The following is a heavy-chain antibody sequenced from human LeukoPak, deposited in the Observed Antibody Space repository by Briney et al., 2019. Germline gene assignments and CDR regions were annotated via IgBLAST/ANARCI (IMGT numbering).Heavy chain of an antibody. CDR1: GFTFSSYS. Sequence: SGGSLRLSCAASGFTFSSYSMNWVRQAPGKGLEWVSIISGGGDGALYADSVKGRFTISRDNSKNTLFLQMNSLRAEDTAVYYCAKRTRGYSYGTLDYWGQGTLVTVSS. CDR2: ISGGGDGA. D-gene: IGHD5-18*01. J-gene: IGHJ4*02. V-gene: IGHV3-23*01. CDR3: AKRTRGYSYGTLDY.